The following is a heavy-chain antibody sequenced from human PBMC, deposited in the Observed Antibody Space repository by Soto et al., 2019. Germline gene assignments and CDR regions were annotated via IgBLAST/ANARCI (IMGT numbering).Heavy chain of an antibody. Sequence: SETLSLTCTVSFGSTSNYFCNWIRQPAGKGLEWIGRIDNSGSTNYNPSLKSRITMSADTSRNQFSLKLNSVTAADTAVYYCARGGQDFWSGPFDYWRQGALVTVSS. V-gene: IGHV4-4*07. CDR3: ARGGQDFWSGPFDY. J-gene: IGHJ4*02. CDR2: IDNSGST. CDR1: FGSTSNYF. D-gene: IGHD3-3*01.